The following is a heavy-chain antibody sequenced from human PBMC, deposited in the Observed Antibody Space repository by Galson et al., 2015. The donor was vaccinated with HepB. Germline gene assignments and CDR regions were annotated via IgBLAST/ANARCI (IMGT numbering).Heavy chain of an antibody. J-gene: IGHJ5*02. CDR2: ISSSSSYI. CDR3: ARDRDPTSEYYYDSSGYYNRWFDP. V-gene: IGHV3-21*01. CDR1: GFTFSSYS. D-gene: IGHD3-22*01. Sequence: SLRLSCAASGFTFSSYSMNWVRQAPGKGLEWVSSISSSSSYIYHADSVKGRFTISRDNAKNSLYLQMNSLRAEDTAVYYCARDRDPTSEYYYDSSGYYNRWFDPWGQGTLVTVSS.